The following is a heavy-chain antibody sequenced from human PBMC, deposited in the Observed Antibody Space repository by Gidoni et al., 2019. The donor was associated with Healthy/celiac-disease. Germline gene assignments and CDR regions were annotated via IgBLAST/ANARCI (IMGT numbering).Heavy chain of an antibody. V-gene: IGHV3-64D*06. CDR3: VKDLSWQQLHWYFDL. CDR1: GFTFSGYA. D-gene: IGHD6-13*01. J-gene: IGHJ2*01. Sequence: EVQLVESGGGLVQPGGSLRLSCSAAGFTFSGYAMHWVRQATGKGLEYVSAISSNGGSTYYADSVKGRFTISRDNSKNTLYLQMSSLRAEDTAVYYCVKDLSWQQLHWYFDLWGRGTLVTVSS. CDR2: ISSNGGST.